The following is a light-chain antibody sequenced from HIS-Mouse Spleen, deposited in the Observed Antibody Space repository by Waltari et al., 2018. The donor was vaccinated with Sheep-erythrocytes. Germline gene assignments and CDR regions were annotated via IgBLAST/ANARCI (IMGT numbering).Light chain of an antibody. CDR3: QQYNNWPPWK. CDR2: GAS. CDR1: QRVSSN. J-gene: IGKJ1*01. Sequence: EIVMTQSPATLSVSPGERATLPCRASQRVSSNLAWYQQKPGQAPRLLIYGASTRATGIPARFSGSGSGTEFTLTISSLQSEDFAVYYCQQYNNWPPWKFGQGTKVEIK. V-gene: IGKV3-15*01.